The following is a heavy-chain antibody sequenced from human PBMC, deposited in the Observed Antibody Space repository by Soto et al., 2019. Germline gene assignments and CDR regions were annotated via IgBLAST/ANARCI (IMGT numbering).Heavy chain of an antibody. Sequence: GGSLRLSCAAXGIPISNYPMSWVRPAPGKGLDWVSGISGSGDRTYYADSAKGRFTISKDISRNSLSLQLDSLGVEDTAVYFCVKDDGGYPSTAPHWGQGTLVTVSS. D-gene: IGHD3-22*01. J-gene: IGHJ4*02. CDR1: GIPISNYP. CDR3: VKDDGGYPSTAPH. V-gene: IGHV3-23*01. CDR2: ISGSGDRT.